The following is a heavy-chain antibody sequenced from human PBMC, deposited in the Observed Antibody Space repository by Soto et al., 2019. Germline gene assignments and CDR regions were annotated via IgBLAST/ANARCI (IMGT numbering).Heavy chain of an antibody. CDR3: ASPLRYDFWSGYVFDF. J-gene: IGHJ4*02. Sequence: PGESLKISCKCSGYSFTNYWIGWVRQMPGKGLEWMGIIYPGDSDTRYSPSFQGQVTISADKSIRTAYLQWSSLKASDTAMYYCASPLRYDFWSGYVFDFWGQGTLVTVSS. CDR1: GYSFTNYW. V-gene: IGHV5-51*01. D-gene: IGHD3-3*01. CDR2: IYPGDSDT.